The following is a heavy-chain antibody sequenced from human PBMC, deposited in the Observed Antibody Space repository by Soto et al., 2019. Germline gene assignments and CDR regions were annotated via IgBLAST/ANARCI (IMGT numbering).Heavy chain of an antibody. CDR1: SVSNAW. V-gene: IGHV3-15*07. D-gene: IGHD6-13*01. CDR2: IKSKTDGGTT. Sequence: SVSNAWMNWVRQAPGKGLEWVGRIKSKTDGGTTDYAAPVKGRFTISRDDSKNTLYLQMNSLKTEDTAVYYCTTLFTVYSSSWTRFDAFDIWGQGTMVTVSS. CDR3: TTLFTVYSSSWTRFDAFDI. J-gene: IGHJ3*02.